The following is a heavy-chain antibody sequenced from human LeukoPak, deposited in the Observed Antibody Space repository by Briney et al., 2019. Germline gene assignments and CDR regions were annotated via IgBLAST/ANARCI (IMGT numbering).Heavy chain of an antibody. CDR1: GFTFSSYG. V-gene: IGHV3-30*02. CDR2: IRYDGSNK. J-gene: IGHJ4*02. D-gene: IGHD1-26*01. Sequence: PGGSLRLSCAASGFTFSSYGMSWVRQAPGKGLEWVAFIRYDGSNKYDADSVKGRFTISRDNAKNSLYLQMNSLRAEDTAVYYCARAKYSGSYPEPFDYWGQGTLVTVSS. CDR3: ARAKYSGSYPEPFDY.